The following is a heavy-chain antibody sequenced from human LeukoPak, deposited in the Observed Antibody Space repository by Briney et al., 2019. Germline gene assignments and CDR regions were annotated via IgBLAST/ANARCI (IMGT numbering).Heavy chain of an antibody. V-gene: IGHV1-2*02. J-gene: IGHJ5*02. CDR3: ASEHEYSSSPSSLWFDP. Sequence: ASVKVSCKASGYTFTGYYMHWVRQAPGQGLEWMGWINPNSGGTNYAQKFQGRVTMTRDTSISTAYMELSRLRSDDTAVYYCASEHEYSSSPSSLWFDPWGQGTLVTVSS. CDR2: INPNSGGT. CDR1: GYTFTGYY. D-gene: IGHD6-6*01.